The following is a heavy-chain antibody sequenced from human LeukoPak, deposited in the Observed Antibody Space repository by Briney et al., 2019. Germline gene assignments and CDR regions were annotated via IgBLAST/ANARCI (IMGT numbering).Heavy chain of an antibody. CDR2: INPSGGST. J-gene: IGHJ6*03. Sequence: ASVKVSCKASGYTFTSYYMHWVRQAPGQGLEWMGIINPSGGSTSYAQKFQGRVTMTRDTSTSTVYMELSSLRSEDTAVYYCASADYGDYHGYYYYMDVWGKGTTVTVSS. V-gene: IGHV1-46*01. CDR3: ASADYGDYHGYYYYMDV. CDR1: GYTFTSYY. D-gene: IGHD4-17*01.